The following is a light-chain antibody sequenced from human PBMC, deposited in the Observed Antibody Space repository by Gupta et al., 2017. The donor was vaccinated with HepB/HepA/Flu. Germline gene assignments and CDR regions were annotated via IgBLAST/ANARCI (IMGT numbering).Light chain of an antibody. CDR3: QQYNIWPVT. Sequence: HSTGTRSMSPGERVTLACRASQSVSSNLAWYQQKPGQAPRLLMYGASTRPTGMPARFSGSGSRTAFTLTISSLQSEDFAVYYCQQYNIWPVTFGGGTKVDIK. CDR2: GAS. CDR1: QSVSSN. V-gene: IGKV3-15*01. J-gene: IGKJ4*01.